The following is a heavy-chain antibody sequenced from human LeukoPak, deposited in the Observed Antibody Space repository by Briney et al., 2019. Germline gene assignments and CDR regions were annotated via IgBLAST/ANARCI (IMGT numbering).Heavy chain of an antibody. D-gene: IGHD3-22*01. Sequence: GGSLRLSCAASGFTVSSNDLSWVRQAPGKGLEWVSIIHSAGKTYYADSVKGRFTLSRDSSKNTLYLQMSSLSAEDTAVYYCARDNRDSSAYHYWGQGTLVTVSS. J-gene: IGHJ4*02. CDR2: IHSAGKT. V-gene: IGHV3-66*01. CDR1: GFTVSSND. CDR3: ARDNRDSSAYHY.